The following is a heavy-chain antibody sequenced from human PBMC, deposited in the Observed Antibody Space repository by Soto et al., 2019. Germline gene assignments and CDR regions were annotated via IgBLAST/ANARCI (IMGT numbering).Heavy chain of an antibody. Sequence: SETLSLTCTVSGGSISSSSYYWGWIRQPPGKGLEWIGSIYYSGSTYYNPSLKSRVTISVDTSKNQFSLKLSSVTAADTAVYYCARYDILTGCPVDYWGQGTLVTVSS. J-gene: IGHJ4*02. CDR3: ARYDILTGCPVDY. V-gene: IGHV4-39*01. CDR2: IYYSGST. CDR1: GGSISSSSYY. D-gene: IGHD3-9*01.